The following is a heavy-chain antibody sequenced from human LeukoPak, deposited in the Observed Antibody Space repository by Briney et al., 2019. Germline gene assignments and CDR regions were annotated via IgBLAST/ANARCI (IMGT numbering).Heavy chain of an antibody. V-gene: IGHV3-30*18. J-gene: IGHJ4*02. D-gene: IGHD6-19*01. CDR2: ISYDGSNK. Sequence: GRSLRLSCAASGFTFSSYGMHWVRQAPGKGLEWVAVISYDGSNKYYADSVKGRFTISRDNSKSTLYLQMNSLRAEDTAVYYCAKSEVAGTGYFDYWGQGTLVTVSS. CDR3: AKSEVAGTGYFDY. CDR1: GFTFSSYG.